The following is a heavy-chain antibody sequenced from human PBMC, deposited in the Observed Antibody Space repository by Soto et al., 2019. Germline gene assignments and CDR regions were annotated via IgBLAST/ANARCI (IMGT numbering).Heavy chain of an antibody. V-gene: IGHV1-69*01. CDR1: GGTFSSYA. D-gene: IGHD2-15*01. CDR2: IIPIFGTA. CDR3: ARVMDCSCGSCYFDGMDG. Sequence: QVQLVQSGAEVKKPGSSVKVSCKASGGTFSSYAISWVRQAPGQGLEWMGGIIPIFGTANYAQKFQGRVTITADESTSTAYMELSSLRSEDTAVYYCARVMDCSCGSCYFDGMDGWGQGTTVTVSS. J-gene: IGHJ6*02.